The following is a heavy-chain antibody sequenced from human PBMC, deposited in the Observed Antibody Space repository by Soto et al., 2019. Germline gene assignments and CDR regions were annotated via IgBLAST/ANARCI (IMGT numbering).Heavy chain of an antibody. CDR1: GESFIGYF. J-gene: IGHJ4*02. D-gene: IGHD3-3*01. Sequence: QVQLQQWGAGLLKPSETLSLTCAVYGESFIGYFWSWIRQPPGQGLEWIGEISHGAYTNYNPSLKSRVTISVDTSKNQFSLKLNSVTAADTAVYYCAKRGITIFGVAPGGFDYWGLGTPVTVSS. CDR3: AKRGITIFGVAPGGFDY. V-gene: IGHV4-34*01. CDR2: ISHGAYT.